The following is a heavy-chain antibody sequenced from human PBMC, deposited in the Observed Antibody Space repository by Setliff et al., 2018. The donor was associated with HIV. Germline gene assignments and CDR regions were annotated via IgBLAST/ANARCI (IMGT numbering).Heavy chain of an antibody. J-gene: IGHJ6*03. CDR3: ARGAWYTSGWHSSRYMDV. D-gene: IGHD6-19*01. CDR2: MNPNSGNT. CDR1: GYTFTSND. Sequence: ASVKVSCKASGYTFTSNDINWVRQATGQGLEWMGWMNPNSGNTGYAQKFQGRVTMTRNTSIRTVYMELSSLRSEDTAVYYCARGAWYTSGWHSSRYMDVWGKGSTVTVSS. V-gene: IGHV1-8*01.